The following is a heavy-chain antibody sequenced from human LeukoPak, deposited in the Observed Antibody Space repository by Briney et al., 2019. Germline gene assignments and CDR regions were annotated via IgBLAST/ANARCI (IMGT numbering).Heavy chain of an antibody. CDR2: IYTSGSI. Sequence: SQTLSLTCTVSGGSINSGSYYWSWIRQSAGKGLEWIGRIYTSGSIHYNPSLKSRVTISLDTSKNQFSLNLNSVTAADTAVYYWGGGGGGVGVTTVDIWSQGTMVTVSS. CDR3: GGGGGGVGVTTVDI. J-gene: IGHJ3*02. V-gene: IGHV4-61*02. CDR1: GGSINSGSYY. D-gene: IGHD1-26*01.